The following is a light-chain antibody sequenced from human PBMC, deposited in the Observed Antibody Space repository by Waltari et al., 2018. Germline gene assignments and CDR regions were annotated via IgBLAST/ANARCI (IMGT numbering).Light chain of an antibody. V-gene: IGLV8-61*01. CDR1: SGSLSTTSY. CDR3: ALYMGSGIWV. CDR2: KAS. Sequence: QTVVTQEPSLSVSPGGTVTLTCALSSGSLSTTSYATWYQQTPGQAPRTLVYKASARSSGVPDRFSGSIIGNTAALTITGAQAYDESDYYCALYMGSGIWVFGGGTKLTVL. J-gene: IGLJ3*02.